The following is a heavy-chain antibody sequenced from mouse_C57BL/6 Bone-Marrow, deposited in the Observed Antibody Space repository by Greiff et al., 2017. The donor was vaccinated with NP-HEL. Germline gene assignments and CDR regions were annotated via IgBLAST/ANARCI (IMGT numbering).Heavy chain of an antibody. D-gene: IGHD6-1*01. CDR1: GYTFTSYW. V-gene: IGHV1-64*01. CDR2: IHPNSGST. CDR3: ARLSLLPAWFAY. Sequence: QVQLQQPGAELVKPGASVKLSCKASGYTFTSYWMHWVKQRPGQGLEWIGMIHPNSGSTNYNEKFKSKATLPVDKSSSTAYMQLSSLTSEDSAVYYCARLSLLPAWFAYWGQGTLVTVSA. J-gene: IGHJ3*01.